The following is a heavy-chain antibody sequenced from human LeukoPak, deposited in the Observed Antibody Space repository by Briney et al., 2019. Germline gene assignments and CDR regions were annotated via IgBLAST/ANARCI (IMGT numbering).Heavy chain of an antibody. Sequence: GESLKISCKGSGYTFSNHWIGWVRQMPGRGLEWMGIILPADSDTRYSPSFQGQVTIPADKSISTAYLQWSSLKASDTAMYYCARRSYYDSSGYYAFDIWGQGTMVTVSS. J-gene: IGHJ3*02. V-gene: IGHV5-51*01. CDR3: ARRSYYDSSGYYAFDI. CDR1: GYTFSNHW. D-gene: IGHD3-22*01. CDR2: ILPADSDT.